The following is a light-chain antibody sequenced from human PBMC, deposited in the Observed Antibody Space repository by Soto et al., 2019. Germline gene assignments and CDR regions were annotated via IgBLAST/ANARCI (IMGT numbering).Light chain of an antibody. CDR2: DVS. CDR3: SSYTITSTYV. Sequence: QSVLTQPASVSGAPGQSITISCTGTSSDVGAFNYVCWYQHHPGTAPQLIIYDVSNRPSGISYRFSGSKSGNTASLSISGLQAEDEADYYCSSYTITSTYVFGTGTKVTVL. CDR1: SSDVGAFNY. J-gene: IGLJ1*01. V-gene: IGLV2-14*03.